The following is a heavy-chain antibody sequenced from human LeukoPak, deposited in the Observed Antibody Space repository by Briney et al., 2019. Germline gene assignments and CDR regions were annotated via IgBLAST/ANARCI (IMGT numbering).Heavy chain of an antibody. D-gene: IGHD3-16*01. V-gene: IGHV1-2*02. J-gene: IGHJ6*03. Sequence: ASVKVSCKASGYIFTGYYIHWVRQAPGQGLEWMGWINPNSGDTNYAQKFQGRVTITRDTSISTAYMELSRLRSGDAAVYYCARGGYYMDVWGKGTTVTVSS. CDR2: INPNSGDT. CDR1: GYIFTGYY. CDR3: ARGGYYMDV.